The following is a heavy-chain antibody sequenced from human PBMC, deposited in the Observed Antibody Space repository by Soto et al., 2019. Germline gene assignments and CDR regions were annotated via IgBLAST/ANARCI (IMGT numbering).Heavy chain of an antibody. V-gene: IGHV4-39*01. Sequence: SETLSLTCTVSGGSISSSSYYWGWIRQPPGKGLEWIGSIYYSASTYYNPYLKSRVTISVDTSKNQFSLKLSSVTAAYTAVYYCARTDTRRLPLRSWFDTWGQGTLVTVSS. CDR2: IYYSAST. CDR1: GGSISSSSYY. CDR3: ARTDTRRLPLRSWFDT. D-gene: IGHD5-12*01. J-gene: IGHJ5*02.